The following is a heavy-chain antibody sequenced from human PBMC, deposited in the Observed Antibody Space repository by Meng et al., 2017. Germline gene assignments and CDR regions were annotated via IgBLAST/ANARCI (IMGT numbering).Heavy chain of an antibody. CDR1: EGSFRRYA. J-gene: IGHJ5*02. Sequence: VEVVESVVGVKKTGSGGKVSCKAFEGSFRRYAIRWVRQATGQGLEWVGGIIPIFGTANYAQKFQGRVTITTDESTSKDYMELSSLRSEDTAVYYCARGGIAAALPWFEPWGQGTLVTVSS. V-gene: IGHV1-69*05. CDR2: IIPIFGTA. CDR3: ARGGIAAALPWFEP. D-gene: IGHD6-13*01.